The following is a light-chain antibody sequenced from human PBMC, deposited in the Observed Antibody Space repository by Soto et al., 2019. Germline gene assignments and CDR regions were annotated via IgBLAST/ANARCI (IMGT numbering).Light chain of an antibody. CDR2: DAS. Sequence: EIVLTQSPATLSLTTGEGATLSCRASQSISSYLAWYQQKPGQAPRLLIYDASSRATGIPARFSGSGSGTDFTLTISSLEPVDFAVYYCQQRSDWPPWTFGQGTKVEIK. CDR1: QSISSY. J-gene: IGKJ1*01. V-gene: IGKV3-11*01. CDR3: QQRSDWPPWT.